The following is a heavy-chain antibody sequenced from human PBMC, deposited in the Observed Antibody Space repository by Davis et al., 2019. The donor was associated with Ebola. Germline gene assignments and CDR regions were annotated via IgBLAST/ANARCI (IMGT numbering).Heavy chain of an antibody. CDR3: ASTGSGWYNFDY. V-gene: IGHV5-51*01. J-gene: IGHJ4*02. Sequence: GESLKISCKGSGYSFTSYWIGWVRQMPGKGPEWVAIIYPTDSDARYSPSFQGQVTISADKSISTAYLQWSSLKASDSAMYYCASTGSGWYNFDYWGQGTLVTVS. CDR2: IYPTDSDA. CDR1: GYSFTSYW. D-gene: IGHD6-19*01.